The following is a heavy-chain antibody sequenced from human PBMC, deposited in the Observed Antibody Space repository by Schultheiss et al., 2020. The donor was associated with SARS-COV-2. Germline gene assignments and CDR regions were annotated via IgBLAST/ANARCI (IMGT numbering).Heavy chain of an antibody. CDR2: VIPIFGTT. D-gene: IGHD3-3*01. Sequence: SVKVSCKASGGTFSSYAISWVRQAPGQGLEWLGTVIPIFGTTTYAQNIQGRVTITADASTGTSYMGLSSLVSEDTAVYYCARDRYDFWSGYVSYWYFDLWGRGTLVTVSS. CDR3: ARDRYDFWSGYVSYWYFDL. CDR1: GGTFSSYA. J-gene: IGHJ2*01. V-gene: IGHV1-69*13.